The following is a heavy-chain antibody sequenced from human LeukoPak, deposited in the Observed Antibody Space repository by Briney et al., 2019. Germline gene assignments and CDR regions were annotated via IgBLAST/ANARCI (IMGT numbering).Heavy chain of an antibody. CDR1: GYSISSGYY. V-gene: IGHV4-38-2*02. Sequence: PSETLSLTCTVSGYSISSGYYWGWIRQPPGKGLEWIGSIYHSGSTYYNPSLKSRVTISVDTSKNQFSLKQSSVTAADTAVYYCARTNSNPNNYYMDVWGKGTTVTVSS. CDR3: ARTNSNPNNYYMDV. CDR2: IYHSGST. D-gene: IGHD4-11*01. J-gene: IGHJ6*03.